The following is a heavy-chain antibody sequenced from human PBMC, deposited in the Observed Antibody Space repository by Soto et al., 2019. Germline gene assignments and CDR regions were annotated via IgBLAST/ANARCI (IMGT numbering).Heavy chain of an antibody. CDR3: AKHTTFDYDRTGPGEYFDY. V-gene: IGHV3-23*01. Sequence: PGGSLRLSCAASGFTFSINAMSWVRQVPGKGLEWVSGITGSGGITHYADSVKGRFTISRDNSRNTLHLQMNYLRVEDTAVYFCAKHTTFDYDRTGPGEYFDYWGQGTLVTVSS. CDR1: GFTFSINA. CDR2: ITGSGGIT. D-gene: IGHD3-22*01. J-gene: IGHJ4*02.